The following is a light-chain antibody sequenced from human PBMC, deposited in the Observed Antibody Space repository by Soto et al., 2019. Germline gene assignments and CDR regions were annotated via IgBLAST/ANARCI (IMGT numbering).Light chain of an antibody. CDR1: SSDIGNYNY. CDR2: EVN. V-gene: IGLV2-14*01. Sequence: QSALTQPASVSGSPGQSITISCTGTSSDIGNYNYVSWYQQHPDKAPKLIIYEVNYRPSGVSNRFSGSKSGNTASLTVSGLQADDEADYFCSSYTKSTFYVFGTGTKPPS. CDR3: SSYTKSTFYV. J-gene: IGLJ1*01.